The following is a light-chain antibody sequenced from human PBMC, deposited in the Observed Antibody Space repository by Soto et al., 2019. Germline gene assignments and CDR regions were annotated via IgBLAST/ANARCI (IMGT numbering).Light chain of an antibody. CDR2: GTC. Sequence: IVLTQSPGTLSLSPGERATLSCRASQSVSSYLAWYHLKPGQAPRLLIYGTCNRATGVPDRFRGRWSGTDFTLTISRLEPEDVALYYCQQYSSSPLTFGGGTKVDIK. CDR3: QQYSSSPLT. V-gene: IGKV3-20*01. CDR1: QSVSSY. J-gene: IGKJ4*01.